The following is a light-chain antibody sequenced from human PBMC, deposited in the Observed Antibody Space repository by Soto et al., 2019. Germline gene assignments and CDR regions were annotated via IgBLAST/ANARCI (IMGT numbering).Light chain of an antibody. CDR3: QQYGSSTWT. CDR1: QSVSSSY. Sequence: EIVLTQSPGTLSLSQGARANLSCRASQSVSSSYLARYQQNPGQAPRLLIYGASSRATGIPDRFSGIVSGTDFTLTIRSLEPEDCAVYYCQQYGSSTWTVGPGTKVEIK. V-gene: IGKV3-20*01. CDR2: GAS. J-gene: IGKJ1*01.